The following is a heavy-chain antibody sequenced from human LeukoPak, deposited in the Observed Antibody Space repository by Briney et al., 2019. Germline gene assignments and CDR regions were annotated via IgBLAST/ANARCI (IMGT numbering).Heavy chain of an antibody. CDR3: AREGYRGSNMDV. CDR2: ISWRSSDI. V-gene: IGHV3-21*01. J-gene: IGHJ6*03. CDR1: GCTLSSYN. D-gene: IGHD1-26*01. Sequence: GGSLRLSWVASGCTLSSYNMKWVRQAPGKRLEWVSSISWRSSDIEYADSVKGRFTISRDNSKNTLYLQMNSLRAEDTAVYYCAREGYRGSNMDVWGKGTTVTVSS.